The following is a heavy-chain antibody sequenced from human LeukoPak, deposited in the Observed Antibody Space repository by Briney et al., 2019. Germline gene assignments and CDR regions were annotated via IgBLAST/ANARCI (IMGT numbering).Heavy chain of an antibody. D-gene: IGHD3-10*01. CDR2: ISYDGSNK. Sequence: GRSLRLSCAASGFTFSSYAMHWVRQAPGKGLEWVAVISYDGSNKYYADSVKGRFTISRDNSKNTLYLQMNSLRAEDTAVYYCARDHGSGDWGQGTLVTVSS. CDR3: ARDHGSGD. V-gene: IGHV3-30*04. CDR1: GFTFSSYA. J-gene: IGHJ4*02.